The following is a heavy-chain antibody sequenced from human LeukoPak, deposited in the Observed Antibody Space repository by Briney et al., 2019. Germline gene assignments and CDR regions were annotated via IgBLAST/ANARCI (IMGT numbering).Heavy chain of an antibody. CDR3: ARHAYGSGSYYTNFDY. Sequence: GGSLRLSCAGSGFTFENYAMHWVRQAPGKGLEWVSLISWDGGSIYYADSVKGRFIISRDNKKKSLHLQLNNLRTEDTAMYYCARHAYGSGSYYTNFDYWGQGTLVTVSS. CDR1: GFTFENYA. CDR2: ISWDGGSI. V-gene: IGHV3-43D*03. D-gene: IGHD3-10*01. J-gene: IGHJ4*02.